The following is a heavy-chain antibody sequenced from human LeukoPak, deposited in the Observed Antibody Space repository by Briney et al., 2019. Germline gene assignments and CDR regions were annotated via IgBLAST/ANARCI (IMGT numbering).Heavy chain of an antibody. CDR1: GGSISSGGYY. CDR2: IYYSGST. Sequence: SETLSLTCTVSGGSISSGGYYWSWIRQHPGKGLEWIGYIYYSGSTYYNPSLKSRVTISVDTSKNQFSLKLSSATAADTAVYYCASLDCSSTSCYLDYWGQGTLVTVSS. CDR3: ASLDCSSTSCYLDY. D-gene: IGHD2-2*01. V-gene: IGHV4-31*03. J-gene: IGHJ4*02.